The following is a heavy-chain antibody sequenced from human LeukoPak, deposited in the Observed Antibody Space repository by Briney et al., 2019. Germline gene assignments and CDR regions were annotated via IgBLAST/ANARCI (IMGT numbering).Heavy chain of an antibody. J-gene: IGHJ4*02. D-gene: IGHD3-16*01. V-gene: IGHV3-53*01. CDR2: FYRGDSP. CDR1: GFIVRSNK. CDR3: AKVTLPY. Sequence: GGSLRLSCAASGFIVRSNKRNWVCQAPGKGLEWVSLFYRGDSPYYADFVKGRFTISRDNSKNTLYLQMNSLRAEDTAVYYCAKVTLPYWGQGTLVTVSS.